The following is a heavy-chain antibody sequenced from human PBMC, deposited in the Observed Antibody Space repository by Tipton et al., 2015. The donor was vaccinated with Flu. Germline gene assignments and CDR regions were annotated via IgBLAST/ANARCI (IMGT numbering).Heavy chain of an antibody. V-gene: IGHV3-48*03. Sequence: SLRLSCAASGFTFSSYEMNWVRQAPGKGLEWISYISSSGSGIDYVDSVKGRFTISRDNANSSLYLQMNSLRVEDTAVYYCAAPIITSGFDFWGQGTMVTVSS. CDR3: AAPIITSGFDF. J-gene: IGHJ3*01. CDR1: GFTFSSYE. D-gene: IGHD3-22*01. CDR2: ISSSGSGI.